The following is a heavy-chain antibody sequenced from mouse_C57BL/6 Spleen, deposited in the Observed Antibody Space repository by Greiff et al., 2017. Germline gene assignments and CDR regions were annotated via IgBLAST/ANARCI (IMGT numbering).Heavy chain of an antibody. J-gene: IGHJ3*01. CDR2: IHPNSGST. V-gene: IGHV1-64*01. D-gene: IGHD2-1*01. CDR3: ASNYVFSWFAY. CDR1: GYTFTSYW. Sequence: QVQLQQPGAELVKPGASVKLSCKASGYTFTSYWMHWVKQRPGQGLEWIGMIHPNSGSTNYNEKFKSKATLTVDKSSSAAYMQVSSLSSEESAVYYCASNYVFSWFAYWGKGTLVTVSA.